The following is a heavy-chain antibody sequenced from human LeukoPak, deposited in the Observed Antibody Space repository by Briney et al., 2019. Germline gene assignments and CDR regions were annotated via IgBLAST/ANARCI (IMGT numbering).Heavy chain of an antibody. J-gene: IGHJ4*02. D-gene: IGHD4-23*01. V-gene: IGHV3-23*01. Sequence: PGGSLRLSCAASGFTFSSYAMSWVRQAPGKGLEWVSTISGSGGSTHYADSVKGRFTISRDKSKNTLYLQMNSLRAEDTAVYYCAKGGNAFDSWGQGTLVTVSS. CDR3: AKGGNAFDS. CDR2: ISGSGGST. CDR1: GFTFSSYA.